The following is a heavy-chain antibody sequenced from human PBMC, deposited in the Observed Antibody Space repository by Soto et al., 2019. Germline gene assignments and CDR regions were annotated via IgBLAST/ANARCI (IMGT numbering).Heavy chain of an antibody. J-gene: IGHJ4*02. CDR3: ARGWWAHFDY. V-gene: IGHV3-66*01. CDR1: GFTVSSNY. CDR2: IYSGVST. Sequence: EVQLVESGGGLVQPGGSLRLSCAASGFTVSSNYMNWVRPAPGKGLEWVSVIYSGVSTYYADSVKGRFTISRDNSKNTLYLQMNTLRAEDTAVYYCARGWWAHFDYWGQGTLVTVSS. D-gene: IGHD2-15*01.